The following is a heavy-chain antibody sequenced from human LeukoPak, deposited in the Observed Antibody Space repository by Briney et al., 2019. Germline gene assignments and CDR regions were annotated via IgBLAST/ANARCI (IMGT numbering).Heavy chain of an antibody. D-gene: IGHD3-10*01. Sequence: PGGSLRLSCAASGFDFSSNWMHWVRHAPGQGLVWVSRIKGDGISTNYADSVKGRFTISRDNAKNSLYLQMNSLRAEDTAVYYCARTSTTPLQLWFGELPNGMDVWGQGTTVTVSS. CDR3: ARTSTTPLQLWFGELPNGMDV. CDR2: IKGDGIST. V-gene: IGHV3-74*01. J-gene: IGHJ6*02. CDR1: GFDFSSNW.